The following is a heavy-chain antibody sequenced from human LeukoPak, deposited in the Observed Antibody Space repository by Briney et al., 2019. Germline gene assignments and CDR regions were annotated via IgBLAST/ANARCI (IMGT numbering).Heavy chain of an antibody. V-gene: IGHV4-39*01. CDR2: IYHSGST. CDR3: ARSMIAVAGTGWFDP. D-gene: IGHD6-19*01. CDR1: GGSISSISSSSYY. Sequence: SETLSLTCTVSGGSISSISSSSYYWGWIRQPPGKGLECIGSIYHSGSTYYTPSLKSRVTISVDTSKNQFSLKLSSVTAADTAVYYCARSMIAVAGTGWFDPGAREPWSPSPQ. J-gene: IGHJ5*02.